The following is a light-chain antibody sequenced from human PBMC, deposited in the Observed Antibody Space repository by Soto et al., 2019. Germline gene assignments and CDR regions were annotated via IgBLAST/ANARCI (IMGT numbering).Light chain of an antibody. Sequence: DIQMTQSPSTLSASVGDRVTITCRASQSISSWLAWYQQKPGEAPKVLIYDASSLESGVPSRFSGSGSGTEFTLTISSLQPDDFATYYCQQYNSYSYTFGQGTRLEIK. CDR3: QQYNSYSYT. CDR1: QSISSW. J-gene: IGKJ5*01. CDR2: DAS. V-gene: IGKV1-5*01.